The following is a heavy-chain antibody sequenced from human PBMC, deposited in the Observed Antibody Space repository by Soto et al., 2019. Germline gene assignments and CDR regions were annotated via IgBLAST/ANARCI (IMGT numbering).Heavy chain of an antibody. V-gene: IGHV1-8*01. CDR2: MNPYVGNA. D-gene: IGHD6-6*01. Sequence: SVKVSCRASGSTFSNYDINWVRQATGQGLEWMVWMNPYVGNAHYEQKFQGRVTMTRDTSIGTAYMEMSSLRSEDTAVYYCARVAGRPWSFDSWGRGSLVTVSS. CDR3: ARVAGRPWSFDS. CDR1: GSTFSNYD. J-gene: IGHJ2*01.